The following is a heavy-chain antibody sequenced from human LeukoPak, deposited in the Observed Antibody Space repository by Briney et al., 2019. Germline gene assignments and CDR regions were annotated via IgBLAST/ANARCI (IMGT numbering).Heavy chain of an antibody. CDR1: GFTVSSNY. D-gene: IGHD5-18*01. V-gene: IGHV3-66*01. J-gene: IGHJ4*02. CDR2: IYGGGST. CDR3: ARANPPKQLWLLDY. Sequence: PGGSLRLSCAASGFTVSSNYMSWVRQAPGKGLEWVSVIYGGGSTYYADSVKGRFTISRDNSKNTLYLQMNSLRAEDTAVYYCARANPPKQLWLLDYWGQGTLVTVSS.